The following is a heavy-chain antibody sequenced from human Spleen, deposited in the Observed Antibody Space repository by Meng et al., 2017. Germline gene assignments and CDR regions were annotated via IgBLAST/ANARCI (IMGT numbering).Heavy chain of an antibody. CDR1: GFTVSSNY. CDR3: ARRCSGGSCYSDHAFDI. D-gene: IGHD2-15*01. Sequence: GGSLRLSCAASGFTVSSNYMSWVRQAPGKGLEWVSVIYSGGSTYYADSVKGRFTISRDNSKNTLYLQMNSLRAEDTAVYYCARRCSGGSCYSDHAFDIWGQGTMVTVSS. V-gene: IGHV3-53*01. J-gene: IGHJ3*02. CDR2: IYSGGST.